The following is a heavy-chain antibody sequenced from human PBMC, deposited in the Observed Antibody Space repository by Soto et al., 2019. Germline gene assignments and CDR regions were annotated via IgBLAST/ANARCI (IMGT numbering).Heavy chain of an antibody. Sequence: QVQLQESGPGLVKPSQTLSLTCTVSGGSISSGGYYWSWIRQHPGKGLEWIGYIYYSGSTYYNPSLKSRVTISVDTSKNQFSLKLSSVTAADTAVYYCAREVIEGIAAADWFDPWGQGTLVTVSS. J-gene: IGHJ5*02. CDR3: AREVIEGIAAADWFDP. V-gene: IGHV4-31*03. CDR2: IYYSGST. CDR1: GGSISSGGYY. D-gene: IGHD6-13*01.